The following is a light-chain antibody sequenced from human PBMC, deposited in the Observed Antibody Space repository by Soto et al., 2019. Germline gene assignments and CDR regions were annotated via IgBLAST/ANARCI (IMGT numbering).Light chain of an antibody. J-gene: IGKJ1*01. CDR3: QQYGDRPRT. Sequence: EVVLTQSPATLSVSPGDRATLSCRASQDIGSAVAWYHQRSGQAPRLLIFDASIRVPTTPARFSGSVSGTEFTLTISNLESEDFAVYFCQQYGDRPRTFGQGTKVDIK. V-gene: IGKV3-15*01. CDR2: DAS. CDR1: QDIGSA.